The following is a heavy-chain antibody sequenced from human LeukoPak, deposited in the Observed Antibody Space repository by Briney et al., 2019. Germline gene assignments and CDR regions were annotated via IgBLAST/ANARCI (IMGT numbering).Heavy chain of an antibody. CDR1: GFTFSNHA. Sequence: GGSLRLSCVASGFTFSNHAMTWVRQAPGKGLEWVSYISSSSTIYYADSVKGRFTISRDNAKNSLYLQMNSLRDEDTAVYYRARGTDGSDAFDIWGQGTMVTVSS. J-gene: IGHJ3*02. CDR3: ARGTDGSDAFDI. CDR2: ISSSSTI. V-gene: IGHV3-69-1*01. D-gene: IGHD2-8*02.